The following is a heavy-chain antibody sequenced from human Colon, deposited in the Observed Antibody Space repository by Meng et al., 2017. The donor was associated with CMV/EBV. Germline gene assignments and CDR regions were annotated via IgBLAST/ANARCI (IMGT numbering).Heavy chain of an antibody. CDR2: IYWDDDK. V-gene: IGHV2-5*02. D-gene: IGHD3-10*01. Sequence: QITFKESGPPLGHTTQTLTRPCTFSGFSHSTIGMGGGWIRQHSGKALEWLGVIYWDDDKRYSPSLKSRLTITKDTSKNQVVLTMTNLDPMDTATYYCAHRPYGSGSYFFDYCGQGTLVTVSS. CDR1: GFSHSTIGMG. J-gene: IGHJ4*02. CDR3: AHRPYGSGSYFFDY.